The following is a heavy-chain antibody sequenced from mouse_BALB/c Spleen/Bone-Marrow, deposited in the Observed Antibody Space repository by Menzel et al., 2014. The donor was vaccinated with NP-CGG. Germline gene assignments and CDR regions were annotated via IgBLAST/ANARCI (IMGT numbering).Heavy chain of an antibody. CDR1: DFTFSSYG. J-gene: IGHJ2*01. CDR3: ARQTYYDYDGYFDY. Sequence: EVKLVESGGDLVKPGGSLKLSCAASDFTFSSYGMSWVRQTPDKRLEWVATISSGGSYTYYPDSVKGRFTISRDNAKNTLYLQMSSLKSEDTAMYYCARQTYYDYDGYFDYWGQGTTLTVSS. CDR2: ISSGGSYT. D-gene: IGHD2-4*01. V-gene: IGHV5-6*02.